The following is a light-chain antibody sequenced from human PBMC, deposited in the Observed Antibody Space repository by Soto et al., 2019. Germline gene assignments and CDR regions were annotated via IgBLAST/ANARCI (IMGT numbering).Light chain of an antibody. V-gene: IGKV4-1*01. CDR3: QQYYSTPYT. CDR2: WAS. CDR1: QSVLYSSSKRKY. Sequence: DIVMTQSPDSLAVSLGERATINCKSSQSVLYSSSKRKYLAWFQQKPGQPPNLLIYWASTRESGVPDRFSGSGSGTDFTLTIGSLQAEDVAVYYCQQYYSTPYTFGQGTKLEIK. J-gene: IGKJ2*01.